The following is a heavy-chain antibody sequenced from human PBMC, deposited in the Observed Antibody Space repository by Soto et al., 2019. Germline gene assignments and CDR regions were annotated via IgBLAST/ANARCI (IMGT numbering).Heavy chain of an antibody. CDR2: VHYGGST. V-gene: IGHV4-59*11. CDR3: ARRDYSTSSLGPFDY. CDR1: GGSIGAHY. J-gene: IGHJ4*02. Sequence: QVQLQELGPGLVKPSETLFLTCVVSGGSIGAHYWSWIRQPPGGGLEWIGYVHYGGSTNYNPSLKRRATMSVETSKNQFYLNLSSVTAADSALYFCARRDYSTSSLGPFDYWGQGILVTVSS. D-gene: IGHD6-6*01.